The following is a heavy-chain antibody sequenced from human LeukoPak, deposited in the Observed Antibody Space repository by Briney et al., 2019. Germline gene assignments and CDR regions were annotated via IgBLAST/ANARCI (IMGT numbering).Heavy chain of an antibody. D-gene: IGHD2-21*02. CDR2: ISYDGSNK. V-gene: IGHV3-30*18. CDR3: AKSADCGGDCYAFDY. J-gene: IGHJ4*02. CDR1: GFTFSSYG. Sequence: ALRLSCAASGFTFSSYGMHWVRQAPGKGLEWVAVISYDGSNKYYADSVKGRFTISRDNSKNTLYLQMNSLRAEGTAVYYCAKSADCGGDCYAFDYWGQGTLVTVSS.